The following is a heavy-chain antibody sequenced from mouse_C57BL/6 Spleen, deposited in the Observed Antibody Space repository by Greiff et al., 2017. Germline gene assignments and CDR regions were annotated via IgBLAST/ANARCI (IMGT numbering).Heavy chain of an antibody. CDR2: IDPSDSET. CDR1: GYTFTSYW. CDR3: ARRRGLRDYAMDY. V-gene: IGHV1-52*01. Sequence: QVQLQQPGAELVRPGSSVKLSCKASGYTFTSYWMQWVKQRPIQGLEWIGNIDPSDSETHYNQKFKDKATLTVDKSSSTAYIQLSSLTSEDSAVFYWARRRGLRDYAMDYWGQGTSVTVSS. J-gene: IGHJ4*01. D-gene: IGHD1-1*01.